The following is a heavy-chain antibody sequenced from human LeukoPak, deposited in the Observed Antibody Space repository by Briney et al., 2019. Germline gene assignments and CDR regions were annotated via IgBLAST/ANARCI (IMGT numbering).Heavy chain of an antibody. V-gene: IGHV3-53*01. CDR3: ARGRGIQLWLTHTLDY. Sequence: GGSLRLSCAASGFTVSSNYMSWVRQAPGKGLEWVSVIYSGGSTYYADSVKGRFTISRDNAKNSLYLQMNSLRAEDTAVYYCARGRGIQLWLTHTLDYWGQGTLVTVSS. CDR1: GFTVSSNY. D-gene: IGHD5-18*01. CDR2: IYSGGST. J-gene: IGHJ4*02.